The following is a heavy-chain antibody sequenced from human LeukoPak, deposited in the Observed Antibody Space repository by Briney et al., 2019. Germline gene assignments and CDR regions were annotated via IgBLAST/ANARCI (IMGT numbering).Heavy chain of an antibody. CDR2: INTNTGNP. Sequence: GASVKVSCKASGYTFTSCAMNWVRQAPGQGLEWMGWINTNTGNPTYAQGFTGRFVFSLDTSVSTAYLQISSLKAEDTAVYYCARLYGAPPSEGFDYWGQGTLVTVSS. D-gene: IGHD4-17*01. CDR3: ARLYGAPPSEGFDY. V-gene: IGHV7-4-1*02. J-gene: IGHJ4*02. CDR1: GYTFTSCA.